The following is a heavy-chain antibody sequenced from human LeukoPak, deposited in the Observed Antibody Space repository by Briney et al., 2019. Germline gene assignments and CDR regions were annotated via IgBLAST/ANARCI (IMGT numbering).Heavy chain of an antibody. CDR3: ARDLYYYGSGSYYDVFDV. CDR2: ISAYKGNT. Sequence: ASVKVSCKASGYTFSTCGISWVRQAPGQGREWMGWISAYKGNTYYAQKLQGRVTMTTDTSTSTAYMELRSLRSDDTAIYYCARDLYYYGSGSYYDVFDVWGQGTMVTVSS. V-gene: IGHV1-18*01. J-gene: IGHJ3*01. D-gene: IGHD3-10*01. CDR1: GYTFSTCG.